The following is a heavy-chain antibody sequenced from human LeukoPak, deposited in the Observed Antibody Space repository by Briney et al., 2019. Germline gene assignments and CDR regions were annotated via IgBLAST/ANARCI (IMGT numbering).Heavy chain of an antibody. J-gene: IGHJ4*02. V-gene: IGHV1-18*01. CDR1: GYTFTSYG. CDR2: ISAYNGNT. CDR3: ARSRAVAGTSYFDY. Sequence: GASVKVSCKASGYTFTSYGISWVRQAPGQGLERMGWISAYNGNTNYAQKLQGRVTMTTDTSTSTAYMELRSLRSDDTAVYYCARSRAVAGTSYFDYWGQGTLVTVSS. D-gene: IGHD6-19*01.